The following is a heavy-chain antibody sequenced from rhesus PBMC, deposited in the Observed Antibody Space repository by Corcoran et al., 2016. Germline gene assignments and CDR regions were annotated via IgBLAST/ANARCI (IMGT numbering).Heavy chain of an antibody. J-gene: IGHJ4*01. CDR3: AKSWYSSGWYYFDY. CDR1: GYSFTSYW. V-gene: IGHV5-2*01. Sequence: EVQLVQSGAEVKRPGESLKISCKTSGYSFTSYWISWVRQMPGKGREWRGALDPSDSDPRYSPSFQGQVTLSADKSISTTYLLGSSLKASDSATYYCAKSWYSSGWYYFDYWGQGVVVTVSS. D-gene: IGHD6-31*01. CDR2: LDPSDSDP.